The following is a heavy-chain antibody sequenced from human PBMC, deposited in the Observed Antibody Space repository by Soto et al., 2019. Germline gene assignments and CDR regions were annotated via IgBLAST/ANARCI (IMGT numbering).Heavy chain of an antibody. J-gene: IGHJ5*02. CDR1: GNTFTSCG. D-gene: IGHD6-13*01. CDR3: VRRHVSATGIDWFDP. Sequence: ASVKVSCKASGNTFTSCGIHWVRQAPGQRLEWMGWINAANGDTKYSPKFQGRVTITRDTSASTAYMELSSLRSEDTAVYYCVRRHVSATGIDWFDPWGQGTLVTVSS. CDR2: INAANGDT. V-gene: IGHV1-3*01.